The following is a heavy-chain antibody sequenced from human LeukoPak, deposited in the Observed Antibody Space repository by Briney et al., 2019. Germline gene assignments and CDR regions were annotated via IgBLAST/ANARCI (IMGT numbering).Heavy chain of an antibody. J-gene: IGHJ4*02. V-gene: IGHV3-15*01. Sequence: PGGSLRLACAASGFTFSNAWMSWVRQAPGKGLEWFGRSKSKTDGGTTDYAAPVKGRFTISRDDSKNTLYLQMNSLKTEDTAVYYCTTDHLRSGYYWEFDYWGQGTLVTVSS. D-gene: IGHD3-22*01. CDR1: GFTFSNAW. CDR3: TTDHLRSGYYWEFDY. CDR2: SKSKTDGGTT.